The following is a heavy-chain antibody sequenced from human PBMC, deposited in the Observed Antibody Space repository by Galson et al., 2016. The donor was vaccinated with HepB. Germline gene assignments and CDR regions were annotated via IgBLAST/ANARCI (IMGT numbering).Heavy chain of an antibody. CDR1: GYIFNNFW. CDR2: IYPGDSHS. D-gene: IGHD2-15*01. Sequence: QSGAEVKKPGESLKISCKGSGYIFNNFWVAWVRQMPGKGLEWMGIIYPGDSHSRYSPSLQGQVTMSANKPINAAYLQWSSLTAADTAVYYCARTHSGGTAYYYYAMDVWGQGTTVTVSS. V-gene: IGHV5-51*01. J-gene: IGHJ6*02. CDR3: ARTHSGGTAYYYYAMDV.